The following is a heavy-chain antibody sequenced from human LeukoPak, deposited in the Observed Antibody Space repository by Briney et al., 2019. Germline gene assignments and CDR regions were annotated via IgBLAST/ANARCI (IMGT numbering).Heavy chain of an antibody. CDR3: AAWEVRSAFDY. J-gene: IGHJ4*02. CDR2: IYHNGRT. V-gene: IGHV4-4*02. Sequence: PSETLSLTCVVSGDSVSSSHWWSWVCQPPGKGLEWIGEIYHNGRTNYNPSLKSRVTLSVDKSDNHFSLKLSSVTAADTAVYYCAAWEVRSAFDYWGQGTLVTVSS. CDR1: GDSVSSSHW. D-gene: IGHD1-26*01.